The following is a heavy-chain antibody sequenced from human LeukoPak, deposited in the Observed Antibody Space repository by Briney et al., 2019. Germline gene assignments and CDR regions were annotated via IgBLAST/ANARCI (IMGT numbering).Heavy chain of an antibody. V-gene: IGHV3-49*04. CDR2: IRSKAYGGTT. Sequence: GGSLRLSCTASGFTFGDYAMSWVRQAPGKGLEWVGFIRSKAYGGTTEYAASVKGRFTISRDDSKRIAYQQMNSLKTEDTAVYYCTRDPSQDMWVGPSVRTGVDYYYYYMDVWGKGTTVTVTS. D-gene: IGHD2-15*01. J-gene: IGHJ6*03. CDR3: TRDPSQDMWVGPSVRTGVDYYYYYMDV. CDR1: GFTFGDYA.